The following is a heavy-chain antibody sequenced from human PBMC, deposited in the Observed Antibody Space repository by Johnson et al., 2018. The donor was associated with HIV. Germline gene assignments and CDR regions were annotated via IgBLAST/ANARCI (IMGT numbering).Heavy chain of an antibody. CDR3: ARGDIVVVPAATRAQDAFDI. D-gene: IGHD2-2*01. CDR2: ISGSGGST. Sequence: VQLVESGGGLVQPGGSLRLSCAASGFTFSSYAMSWVRQAPGKGLEWVSAISGSGGSTYYADSVKGRFTISRANSKNSLYLQLTSLRAEDTAVYYCARGDIVVVPAATRAQDAFDIWGRGTMVTVSS. CDR1: GFTFSSYA. V-gene: IGHV3-23*04. J-gene: IGHJ3*02.